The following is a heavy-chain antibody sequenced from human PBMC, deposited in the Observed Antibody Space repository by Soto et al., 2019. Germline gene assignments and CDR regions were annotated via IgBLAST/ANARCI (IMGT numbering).Heavy chain of an antibody. CDR1: GYIFTHYY. CDR2: INPGGGYS. Sequence: VASVKVSCKAPGYIFTHYYIHWVRLALGQGLEWVGVINPGGGYSTYAQKFQGRVTMTRDTSTSTVYMELSSLKSEDTAVYYCGREYFDSRGTPPGDWGQGTQVTVSS. J-gene: IGHJ4*02. CDR3: GREYFDSRGTPPGD. V-gene: IGHV1-46*01. D-gene: IGHD3-22*01.